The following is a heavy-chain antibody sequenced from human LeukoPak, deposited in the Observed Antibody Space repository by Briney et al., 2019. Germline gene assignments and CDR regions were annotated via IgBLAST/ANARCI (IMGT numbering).Heavy chain of an antibody. CDR1: GYTLTGYY. CDR3: TRDTNYYRSGSYP. CDR2: INPNSGGT. J-gene: IGHJ5*02. Sequence: ASVKVSCKASGYTLTGYYMHWGRQAPGQGPEWMGWINPNSGGTNYAQKLQGRVTVTRDTSISTAYMELSRLRSDDTAVYYCTRDTNYYRSGSYPWGQGTQVPVPS. D-gene: IGHD3-10*01. V-gene: IGHV1-2*02.